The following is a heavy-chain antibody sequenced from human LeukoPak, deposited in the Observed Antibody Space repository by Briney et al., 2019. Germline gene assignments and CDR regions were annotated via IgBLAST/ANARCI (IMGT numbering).Heavy chain of an antibody. CDR2: ISYDGSNK. D-gene: IGHD1-20*01. CDR1: GFTFSSCG. J-gene: IGHJ4*02. V-gene: IGHV3-30*18. Sequence: PGGSLRLSCAASGFTFSSCGMHWVRQAPGKGLEWVAVISYDGSNKYYADSVKGRFTISRDNSKTTLYLQMNSLRAEDTAVYYCAKDHNTWKMSYFDYWGQGTLVTVSS. CDR3: AKDHNTWKMSYFDY.